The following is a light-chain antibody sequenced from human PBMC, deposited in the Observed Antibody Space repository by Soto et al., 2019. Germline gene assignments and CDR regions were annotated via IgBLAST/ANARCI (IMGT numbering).Light chain of an antibody. CDR1: SSDVGGYNY. CDR2: EVS. J-gene: IGLJ1*01. Sequence: SVLTQPPSASGSPGQSVTISCAGTSSDVGGYNYVSWYQHYPGKVPKLMIYEVSERPSGVPDRFSGSKSGNTAFLTVSGLQAEDEADYYCLSYADTAYVFGTGTKLTVL. CDR3: LSYADTAYV. V-gene: IGLV2-8*01.